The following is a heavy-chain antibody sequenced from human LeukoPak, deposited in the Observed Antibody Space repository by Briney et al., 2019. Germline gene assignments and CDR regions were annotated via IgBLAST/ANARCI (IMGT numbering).Heavy chain of an antibody. CDR3: ARDIQPTEPAATYNWFDP. Sequence: GASVKVSCKASGYTFTSYGISWVRQAPGQGLEWMGWISAYNGNTNYAQKLQGRVTMTTDTSTSTAYMELRSLRSDDTAVYYCARDIQPTEPAATYNWFDPWGQGTLVTVSS. CDR2: ISAYNGNT. J-gene: IGHJ5*02. D-gene: IGHD2-2*01. CDR1: GYTFTSYG. V-gene: IGHV1-18*01.